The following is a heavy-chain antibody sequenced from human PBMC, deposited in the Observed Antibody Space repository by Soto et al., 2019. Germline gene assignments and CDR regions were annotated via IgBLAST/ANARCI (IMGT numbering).Heavy chain of an antibody. CDR1: GYTFTNYG. D-gene: IGHD4-17*01. CDR2: INAYNGNT. J-gene: IGHJ4*02. CDR3: ARGGGGDYAFEY. Sequence: QVQLMQSGAEVKKPGASVKVSCKASGYTFTNYGFSWVRQAPGQGLEWMGWINAYNGNTNYAQKFQGRVTGTTDTSTSTANMEGGSLRSDDTAVYYWARGGGGDYAFEYWGRGTLVTVSS. V-gene: IGHV1-18*01.